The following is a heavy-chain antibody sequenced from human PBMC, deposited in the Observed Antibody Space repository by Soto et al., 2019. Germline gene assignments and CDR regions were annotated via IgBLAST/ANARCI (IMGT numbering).Heavy chain of an antibody. J-gene: IGHJ4*02. Sequence: QVQLVQSGAEVKKPGASVKVSCKASGYTFTSYYMHWVRQAPGQGLEWMGIINPSGGSTSYAQKFQGRVTMTRDTSTSTVYMELSSLRSEDTAVYYCARPRFGHDYGDYRFDYWGQGTLVTVSS. CDR2: INPSGGST. V-gene: IGHV1-46*01. CDR3: ARPRFGHDYGDYRFDY. CDR1: GYTFTSYY. D-gene: IGHD4-17*01.